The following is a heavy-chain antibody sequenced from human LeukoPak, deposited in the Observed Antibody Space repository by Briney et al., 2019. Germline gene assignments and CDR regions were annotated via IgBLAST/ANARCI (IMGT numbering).Heavy chain of an antibody. Sequence: GGSLRLSRAASGFTFSNYAMSWVRQAPGKGLEWVSAISGGGGPTYYADSVKGRFTISRDNSKDTLYLQMNSLRAEDAAVYFCAKNSGYSWQYFFDYWGKGTLVTVSS. CDR1: GFTFSNYA. J-gene: IGHJ4*02. V-gene: IGHV3-23*01. D-gene: IGHD6-25*01. CDR3: AKNSGYSWQYFFDY. CDR2: ISGGGGPT.